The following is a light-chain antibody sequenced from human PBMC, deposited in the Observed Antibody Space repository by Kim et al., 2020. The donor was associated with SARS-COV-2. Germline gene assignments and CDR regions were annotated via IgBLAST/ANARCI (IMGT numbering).Light chain of an antibody. CDR2: DVS. V-gene: IGLV2-11*01. CDR1: SSDVGGYNY. J-gene: IGLJ2*01. CDR3: CSYAGSYTVV. Sequence: QSVTIYCTGTSSDVGGYNYVSWYQQHPGKAPKLMLYDVSKRPAGVPDRFSGSKSDNTASLTVSGLHAEDEADYYCCSYAGSYTVVFCGGTQLAVL.